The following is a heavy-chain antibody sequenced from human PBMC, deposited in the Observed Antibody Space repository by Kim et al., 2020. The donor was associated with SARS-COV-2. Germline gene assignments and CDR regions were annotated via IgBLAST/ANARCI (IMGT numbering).Heavy chain of an antibody. D-gene: IGHD1-1*01. CDR1: GGTFSSYA. CDR2: IIPIFGTA. Sequence: SVKVSCKASGGTFSSYAISWVRQAPGQGLEWMGGIIPIFGTANYAQKFQGRVTITADESTSTAYMELSSLRSEDTAVYYCARDDNWNYYYYYGMDVWGQGTTVTVSS. CDR3: ARDDNWNYYYYYGMDV. V-gene: IGHV1-69*13. J-gene: IGHJ6*02.